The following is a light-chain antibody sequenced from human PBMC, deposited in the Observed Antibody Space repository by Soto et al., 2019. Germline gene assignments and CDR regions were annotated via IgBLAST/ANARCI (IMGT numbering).Light chain of an antibody. J-gene: IGLJ3*02. CDR3: NSYTTSGTWV. CDR1: SSDVGGYNY. V-gene: IGLV2-14*01. Sequence: QSALTQPASVSGSPGQSITISCTGTSSDVGGYNYVSWYQQHPGKAPKLMIYDVSDRPSGASDRFSGSKSDNTASLTISGLQAEDEADYYCNSYTTSGTWVFGGGTKLTVL. CDR2: DVS.